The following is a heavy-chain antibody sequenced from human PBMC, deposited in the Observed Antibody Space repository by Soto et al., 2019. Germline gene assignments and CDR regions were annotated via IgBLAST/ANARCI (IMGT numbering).Heavy chain of an antibody. V-gene: IGHV3-15*01. D-gene: IGHD6-13*01. CDR1: GFTFAHAW. CDR2: IQTNTDAGTT. J-gene: IGHJ4*02. Sequence: EVQLVESGGGLVKPGGSLRLSCAASGFTFAHAWMTWVRQAPGKGLEWVGRIQTNTDAGTTDYAAPVKGRFSISRDDSKNTLFLQMNSLKPEDSAVYCCTTGDSSTWYGHYYFDYWGQGTVVSVSS. CDR3: TTGDSSTWYGHYYFDY.